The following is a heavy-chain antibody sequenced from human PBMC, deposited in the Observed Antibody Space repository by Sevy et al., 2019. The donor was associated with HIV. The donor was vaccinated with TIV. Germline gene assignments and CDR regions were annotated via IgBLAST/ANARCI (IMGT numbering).Heavy chain of an antibody. J-gene: IGHJ6*02. CDR1: GFTFSNYI. D-gene: IGHD5-12*01. CDR2: ISSNGGST. V-gene: IGHV3-64D*06. Sequence: GGSLRLSCSASGFTFSNYIMHWVRQAPGKGPKYVSAISSNGGSTYYADSVKGRFLISRDNSKNTLDLQMSSLRDEDTAVYYCVKGVDILGAASRYFYGMDVWGRGTTVTVSS. CDR3: VKGVDILGAASRYFYGMDV.